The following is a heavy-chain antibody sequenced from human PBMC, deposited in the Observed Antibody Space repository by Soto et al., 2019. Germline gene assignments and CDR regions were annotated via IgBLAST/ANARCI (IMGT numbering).Heavy chain of an antibody. V-gene: IGHV4-59*01. CDR3: ARGRGSSGYYRGGAFDI. Sequence: SETLSLTCTVSCGSISSYYWSWIRQPPGKGLEWIGYIYYSGSTNYNPSLKSRVTISVDTSKNQFSLKLSSVTAADTAVYYCARGRGSSGYYRGGAFDIWGQGTMVTVSS. CDR2: IYYSGST. J-gene: IGHJ3*02. CDR1: CGSISSYY. D-gene: IGHD3-22*01.